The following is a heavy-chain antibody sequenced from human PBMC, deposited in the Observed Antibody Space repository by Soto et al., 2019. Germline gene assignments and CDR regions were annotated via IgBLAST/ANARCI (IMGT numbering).Heavy chain of an antibody. Sequence: GASVKVSCKASGSTFTSYDINWVRQATGQGLKWMGWMNPNSGNTGYAQKFQGRVTMTRNTSISTAYMELSSLRSEDTAVYYCARGRKVRYSSSWFNWFDPCGQGTLGTVAS. CDR3: ARGRKVRYSSSWFNWFDP. CDR2: MNPNSGNT. D-gene: IGHD6-13*01. J-gene: IGHJ5*02. V-gene: IGHV1-8*01. CDR1: GSTFTSYD.